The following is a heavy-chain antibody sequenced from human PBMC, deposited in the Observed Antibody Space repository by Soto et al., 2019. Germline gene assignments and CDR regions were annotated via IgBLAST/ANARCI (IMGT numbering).Heavy chain of an antibody. CDR2: IKQDGSEK. CDR3: ARGHEYHYDILTGYAY. V-gene: IGHV3-7*01. CDR1: GFTFSSYW. Sequence: GGSLRLSCAASGFTFSSYWMSWVRQAPGKGLEWVANIKQDGSEKYYVDSVKGRFTISRDNAKNSLYLQMNSLRAEDTAVYYCARGHEYHYDILTGYAYWGQGTLVTVSS. D-gene: IGHD3-9*01. J-gene: IGHJ4*02.